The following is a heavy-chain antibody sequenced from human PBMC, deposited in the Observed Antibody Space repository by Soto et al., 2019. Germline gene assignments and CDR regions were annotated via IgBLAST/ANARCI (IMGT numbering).Heavy chain of an antibody. CDR3: ARYNSYAIDY. J-gene: IGHJ4*02. D-gene: IGHD2-8*01. CDR2: IHYSGTT. CDR1: GTSISSYY. V-gene: IGHV4-59*01. Sequence: SETLSLTCTVSGTSISSYYWSWIRQPPGKGLEWIANIHYSGTTNYNPSLASRVTLSVDTSKNQFSLKMTSVTAADRAMYFCARYNSYAIDYWGRGTPLTASS.